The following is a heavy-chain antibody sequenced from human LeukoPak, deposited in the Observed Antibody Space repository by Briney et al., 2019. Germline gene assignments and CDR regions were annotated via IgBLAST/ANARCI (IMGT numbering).Heavy chain of an antibody. CDR1: GFTFSSYA. Sequence: GRSLRLSCSPSGFTFSSYAMHLVRQAPGRGPECVSVISFDVSNKYYADSLKGRFTISRDNYKNTLHLQMNSLRAEDTAVYYCPRALSDLLTGSFDSWGQGTVITVSS. D-gene: IGHD3-9*01. CDR2: ISFDVSNK. J-gene: IGHJ4*02. V-gene: IGHV3-30-3*01. CDR3: PRALSDLLTGSFDS.